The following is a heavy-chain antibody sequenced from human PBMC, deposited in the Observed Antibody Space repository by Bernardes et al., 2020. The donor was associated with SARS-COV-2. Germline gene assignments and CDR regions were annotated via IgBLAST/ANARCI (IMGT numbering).Heavy chain of an antibody. CDR3: ATPPAAAVGKGWYYFDY. CDR2: IYPGDSDT. V-gene: IGHV5-51*01. CDR1: GYTLTHYW. Sequence: GASLKISCKGSGYTLTHYWIGWVRPIPGKGLEWMGIIYPGDSDTRYSPSFQGQVTISADKSISTAYLQWSSLKASDTAMYYCATPPAAAVGKGWYYFDYWGQGTLVTVSS. J-gene: IGHJ4*02. D-gene: IGHD6-13*01.